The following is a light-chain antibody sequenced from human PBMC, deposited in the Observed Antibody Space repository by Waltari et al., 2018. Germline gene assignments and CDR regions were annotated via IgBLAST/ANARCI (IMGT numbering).Light chain of an antibody. CDR3: SSYSTSSSLIL. V-gene: IGLV2-14*03. CDR2: DVN. Sequence: QSALSQPASVSGSPGQSITISCTGASSDVGGHDYVSWYQQHPGKAPKLIIRDVNKRPSGVSNRFSGSKSGNTASLTISGLQAGDEADYYCSSYSTSSSLILFGEGTKVTVL. CDR1: SSDVGGHDY. J-gene: IGLJ2*01.